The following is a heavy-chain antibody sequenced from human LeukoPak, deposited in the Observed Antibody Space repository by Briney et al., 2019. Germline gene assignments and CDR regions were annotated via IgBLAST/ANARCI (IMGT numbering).Heavy chain of an antibody. J-gene: IGHJ4*02. D-gene: IGHD3-9*01. CDR2: ISYDGTNK. CDR1: GFTFSTYG. CDR3: AKDSLAGYLRGYFDD. V-gene: IGHV3-30*18. Sequence: GGSLRLSCAASGFTFSTYGMHWVRQAPGKGLEWVAVISYDGTNKYYTDSVKGRFTISRDNSKNTLYLQMNSLRPEDTAVFYCAKDSLAGYLRGYFDDWGQGTQVTVSS.